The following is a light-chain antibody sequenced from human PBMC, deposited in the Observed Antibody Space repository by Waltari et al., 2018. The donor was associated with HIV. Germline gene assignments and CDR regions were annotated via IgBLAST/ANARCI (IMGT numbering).Light chain of an antibody. CDR2: NDK. CDR3: SSWDDRLNGQGV. Sequence: QSVLTQPPSASGTPGQRVTISCSGTRSNIGSNTVNWYQLLPGTPPKLLIYNDKERPSGVPGRFSGSRSGASASLAISGLQPEDEADYYCSSWDDRLNGQGVFGGGTKLTVL. CDR1: RSNIGSNT. J-gene: IGLJ3*02. V-gene: IGLV1-44*01.